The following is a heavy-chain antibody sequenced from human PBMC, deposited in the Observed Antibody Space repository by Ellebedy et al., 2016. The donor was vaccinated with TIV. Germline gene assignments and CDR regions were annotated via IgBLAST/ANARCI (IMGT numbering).Heavy chain of an antibody. V-gene: IGHV3-23*01. CDR3: AKGRGGGSDSSAPRYYFDS. Sequence: PGGSLRLSCATSGFTFDNFAMRWFRQAPGKGLEWVSAITGSGDRTFYADSVKGRFTVSRDNSKKTLYLQMNSLRAEDTAVYYCAKGRGGGSDSSAPRYYFDSWGLGTLVTVSS. J-gene: IGHJ4*02. D-gene: IGHD6-19*01. CDR2: ITGSGDRT. CDR1: GFTFDNFA.